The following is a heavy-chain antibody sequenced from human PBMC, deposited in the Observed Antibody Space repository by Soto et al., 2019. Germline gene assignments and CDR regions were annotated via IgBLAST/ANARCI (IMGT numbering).Heavy chain of an antibody. CDR3: AKDGYYGSGSYYKQNYFDY. J-gene: IGHJ4*02. Sequence: QVQLVESGGGVVQPGRSLRLSCAASGFTFSSYGMHWVRQAPGKGLEWVAVISYDGSNKYYADSVKGRFTISRDNSKNTLYLQMNSVRAEDTAVYYCAKDGYYGSGSYYKQNYFDYWGQGTLVTVSS. V-gene: IGHV3-30*18. CDR1: GFTFSSYG. D-gene: IGHD3-10*01. CDR2: ISYDGSNK.